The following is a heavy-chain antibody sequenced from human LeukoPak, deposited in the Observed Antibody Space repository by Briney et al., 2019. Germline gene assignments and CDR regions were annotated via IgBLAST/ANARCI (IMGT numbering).Heavy chain of an antibody. V-gene: IGHV1-58*02. CDR1: GFTFTSSA. Sequence: GASVTVSCKASGFTFTSSAMQWVRQARGQRLEWIGWIVVGSGNTNYAQKFQERVTITRDMSTSTAYMELSSLRSEDTAVYYCAAARGGSSWYDYWGQGTLVTVSS. J-gene: IGHJ4*02. D-gene: IGHD6-13*01. CDR3: AAARGGSSWYDY. CDR2: IVVGSGNT.